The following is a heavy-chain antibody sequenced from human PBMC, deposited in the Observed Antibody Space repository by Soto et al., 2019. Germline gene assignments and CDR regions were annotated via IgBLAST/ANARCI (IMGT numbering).Heavy chain of an antibody. J-gene: IGHJ4*02. V-gene: IGHV1-69*06. CDR3: ARTPLAAAADY. Sequence: ASVKVSCKASGGTFSSYAISWVRQAPGQGLEWMGGIIPIFGTANYAQKFQGRVTITADKSTSTAYMELSSLRSEDTAVYYCARTPLAAAADYWGQGTLVTVSS. CDR2: IIPIFGTA. CDR1: GGTFSSYA. D-gene: IGHD6-13*01.